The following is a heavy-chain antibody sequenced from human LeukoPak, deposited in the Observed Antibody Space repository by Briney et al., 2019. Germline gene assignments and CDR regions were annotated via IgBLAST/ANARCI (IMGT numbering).Heavy chain of an antibody. CDR1: GGTFSSYA. CDR3: VRRFGMATTGYYFDY. D-gene: IGHD5-24*01. J-gene: IGHJ4*02. CDR2: IIPIFGTA. Sequence: GASVKVSCKASGGTFSSYAISWVRQAPGQGLEWMGGIIPIFGTANYAQKFQGRVTITTDESTSTAYMELSSLRSEDTAVYYCVRRFGMATTGYYFDYWGQGTLVTVSS. V-gene: IGHV1-69*05.